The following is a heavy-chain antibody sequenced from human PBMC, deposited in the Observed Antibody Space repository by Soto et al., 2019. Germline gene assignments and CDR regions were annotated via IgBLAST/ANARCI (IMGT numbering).Heavy chain of an antibody. Sequence: QVQLQESGPGLVKPSQTLSLTCTVSGGSISTVNYWWSWIRQSPDMGLEWIGHIYNGGSTYNNPSLERLVTMSVDTSTNQLSLTLSSVSAADTAVYSCARGPSGDKVDSWGQGTLVTVSS. D-gene: IGHD7-27*01. CDR3: ARGPSGDKVDS. CDR2: IYNGGST. V-gene: IGHV4-30-4*01. J-gene: IGHJ4*02. CDR1: GGSISTVNYW.